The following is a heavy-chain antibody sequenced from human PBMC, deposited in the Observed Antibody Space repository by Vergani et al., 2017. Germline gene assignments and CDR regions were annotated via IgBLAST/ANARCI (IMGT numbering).Heavy chain of an antibody. D-gene: IGHD3-3*01. CDR2: IYTSGST. V-gene: IGHV4-4*07. Sequence: QVQLQESGPGLVKPSETLSLTCTVSGGSISSYYWSWIRQPAGKGLEWIGRIYTSGSTNYNPSLKSRVTMSVDTSKNQFSLKLSSVTAADTAVYYCARESPEYYDFWSGYYNGYYYYMDVWGKGTTVTVSS. J-gene: IGHJ6*03. CDR1: GGSISSYY. CDR3: ARESPEYYDFWSGYYNGYYYYMDV.